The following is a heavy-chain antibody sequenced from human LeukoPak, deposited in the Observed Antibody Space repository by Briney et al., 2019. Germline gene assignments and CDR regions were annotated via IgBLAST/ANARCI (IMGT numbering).Heavy chain of an antibody. CDR2: IIPIFGTA. Sequence: GASVKVSRKASGGTFSSYAISWVRQAPGQGLEWMGGIIPIFGTANYAQKFQGRVTITADESTSTACMELSSLRSEDTAVYYCARAGHSGYDGARFFDYWGQGTLVTVSS. D-gene: IGHD5-12*01. CDR3: ARAGHSGYDGARFFDY. V-gene: IGHV1-69*13. CDR1: GGTFSSYA. J-gene: IGHJ4*02.